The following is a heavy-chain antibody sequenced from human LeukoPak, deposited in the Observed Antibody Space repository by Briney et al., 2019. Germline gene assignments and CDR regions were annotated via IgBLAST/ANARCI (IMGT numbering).Heavy chain of an antibody. Sequence: PSGTLSLTCAVSGGSIGDDSWWSWVRQSPGEGLEGIGEIYHRGKTNYNPSLKSRVTISVDKSKNQFSLKLSSVTAADTAVYYCARSYGAAAGNFGGRFDPWGQGTLVTVSS. CDR3: ARSYGAAAGNFGGRFDP. CDR1: GGSIGDDSW. J-gene: IGHJ5*02. V-gene: IGHV4-4*02. CDR2: IYHRGKT. D-gene: IGHD6-13*01.